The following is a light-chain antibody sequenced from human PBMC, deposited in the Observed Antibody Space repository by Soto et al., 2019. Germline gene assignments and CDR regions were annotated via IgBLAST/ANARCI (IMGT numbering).Light chain of an antibody. CDR2: SNN. CDR1: ISNIGTNF. J-gene: IGLJ2*01. V-gene: IGLV1-44*01. CDR3: AAWDDSLNGVV. Sequence: QSALIQPPSASGTPGQRVTISCSGSISNIGTNFVNWYQQLPGTAPKLLIYSNNQRPSGVPDRFSGSKSGTSASLAISGLQSEDESDYYCAAWDDSLNGVVFGGGTKLTVL.